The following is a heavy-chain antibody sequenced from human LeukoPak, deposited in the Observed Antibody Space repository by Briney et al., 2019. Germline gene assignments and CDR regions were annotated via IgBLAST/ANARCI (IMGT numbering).Heavy chain of an antibody. Sequence: PSETLSLTCTVSGGSISSYYWSWIRQPPGKGLEWIGYIYYSGSTNYNPSLKSRVTISVDTSKNQFSLKLSSVTAADTAVYYCARDVREEYSNYLDYWGQGTLVTVSS. CDR2: IYYSGST. V-gene: IGHV4-59*01. D-gene: IGHD4-11*01. J-gene: IGHJ4*02. CDR1: GGSISSYY. CDR3: ARDVREEYSNYLDY.